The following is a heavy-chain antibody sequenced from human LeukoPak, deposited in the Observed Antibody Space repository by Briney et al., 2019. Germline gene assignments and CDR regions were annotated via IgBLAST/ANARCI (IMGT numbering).Heavy chain of an antibody. CDR3: AKVAGCGCSGGSCYCVDY. J-gene: IGHJ4*02. CDR1: GFTFSSYA. D-gene: IGHD2-15*01. CDR2: ISGSGGST. V-gene: IGHV3-23*01. Sequence: QPGGSRRLSCAASGFTFSSYAMSCVRQAPGKGLEWVSAISGSGGSTYYADSVKGRFTISRDNSKNTLYLQMNSLRAEDTAVYYCAKVAGCGCSGGSCYCVDYWGQGTLVTVSS.